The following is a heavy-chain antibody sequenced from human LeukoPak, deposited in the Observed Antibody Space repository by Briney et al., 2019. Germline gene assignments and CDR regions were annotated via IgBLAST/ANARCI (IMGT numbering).Heavy chain of an antibody. D-gene: IGHD3-10*01. CDR1: GGSISSSSYY. V-gene: IGHV4-39*07. Sequence: ASETLSLTCTVSGGSISSSSYYWGWIRQPPGKGLEWIGSIYYSGSTYYNPSLKSRVTISVDTSKNQFSLKLSSVTAADTAVYYCAREQTWFGSNYYGMDVWGQGTTVTVSS. J-gene: IGHJ6*02. CDR2: IYYSGST. CDR3: AREQTWFGSNYYGMDV.